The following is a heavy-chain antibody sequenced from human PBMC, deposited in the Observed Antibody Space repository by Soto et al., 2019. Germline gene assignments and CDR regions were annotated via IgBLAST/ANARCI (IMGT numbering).Heavy chain of an antibody. J-gene: IGHJ6*02. Sequence: EVQLVESGGGLVKPGGSLRLSCAASGITFSNAWMNWVRQSPGKGMEWVGRIKSKSDGGTTDYAAPVKGRFTISRDDSKTTLFLPMNSVKTVDTAVYYCTTNFYRDYGMDVWGQGTRVTVSS. CDR3: TTNFYRDYGMDV. CDR1: GITFSNAW. D-gene: IGHD2-15*01. V-gene: IGHV3-15*01. CDR2: IKSKSDGGTT.